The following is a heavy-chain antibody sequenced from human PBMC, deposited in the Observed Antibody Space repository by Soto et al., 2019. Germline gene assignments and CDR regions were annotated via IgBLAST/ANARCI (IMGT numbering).Heavy chain of an antibody. CDR2: VTASGGGT. CDR3: AKALVPALTAKFGY. D-gene: IGHD5-18*01. Sequence: PGGSLRLSCAASGFIFNNYAMTWVRQAPGKGLEWVSTVTASGGGTFYANSVKGRFTISRDNSRNTLRLQMSSLRVEDTALYYCAKALVPALTAKFGYWGQGTL. J-gene: IGHJ4*02. V-gene: IGHV3-23*01. CDR1: GFIFNNYA.